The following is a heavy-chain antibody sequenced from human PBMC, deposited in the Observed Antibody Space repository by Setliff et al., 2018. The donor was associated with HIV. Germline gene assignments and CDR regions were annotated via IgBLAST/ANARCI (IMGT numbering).Heavy chain of an antibody. V-gene: IGHV4-39*01. Sequence: PSETLSLTCTVSGASIGRRSDCWGWIRQPPGKGLEWIGSFYYSWNTYHNPSLKSRVTISVDTSKNQFSLRVTSVTAADTAVYYCASKPLRFNGATHYVFDSWSQGALVTVSS. CDR2: FYYSWNT. D-gene: IGHD2-8*01. J-gene: IGHJ4*02. CDR1: GASIGRRSDC. CDR3: ASKPLRFNGATHYVFDS.